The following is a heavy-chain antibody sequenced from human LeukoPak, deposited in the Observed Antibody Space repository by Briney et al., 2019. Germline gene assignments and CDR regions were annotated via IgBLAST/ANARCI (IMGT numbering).Heavy chain of an antibody. Sequence: PGGSLRLSCAASGFTFVSHSFNWVRQAPGKGLEWVSSTNTVGSYIYYADSVKGRFTISRDNAENSVYPQMNSLRFEDTAVYYCARLRLNSDSGGYYYYYDYWGQGTLVTVSS. CDR3: ARLRLNSDSGGYYYYYDY. J-gene: IGHJ4*02. CDR1: GFTFVSHS. V-gene: IGHV3-21*01. D-gene: IGHD3-22*01. CDR2: TNTVGSYI.